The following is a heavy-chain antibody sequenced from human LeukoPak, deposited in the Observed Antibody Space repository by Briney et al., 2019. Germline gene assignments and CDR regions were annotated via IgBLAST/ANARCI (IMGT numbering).Heavy chain of an antibody. CDR1: GGSINTYY. D-gene: IGHD5-12*01. J-gene: IGHJ4*02. CDR2: IYSSGRT. Sequence: SETLSLTCTVSGGSINTYYWNWIRQPPGRGLEWIGYIYSSGRTNYNPSLKSRVTISVDTSKNQFSLKLSSVTAADTAVYYCARVRGIVATVNYFDYWGQGTPVTVSS. CDR3: ARVRGIVATVNYFDY. V-gene: IGHV4-59*01.